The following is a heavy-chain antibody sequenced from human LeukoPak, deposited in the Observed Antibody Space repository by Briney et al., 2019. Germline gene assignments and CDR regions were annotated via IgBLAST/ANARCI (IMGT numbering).Heavy chain of an antibody. J-gene: IGHJ3*02. Sequence: GRSLRLSCAASGFTFTSYALHWVRQAPGKGLEWVSAISGSGGSTYYAESVKGRFTISRDNSKNTLDLQMNSLRVEDTAVYYCAKDDYGGNPGAFDIWGQGTMVTVSS. V-gene: IGHV3-23*01. CDR3: AKDDYGGNPGAFDI. CDR2: ISGSGGST. D-gene: IGHD4-23*01. CDR1: GFTFTSYA.